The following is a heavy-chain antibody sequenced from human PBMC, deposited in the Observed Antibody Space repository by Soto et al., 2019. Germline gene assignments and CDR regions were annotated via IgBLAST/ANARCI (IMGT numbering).Heavy chain of an antibody. CDR3: ATVRWHILRGRGWFDP. Sequence: SETLSLTCTVSGGSISRYYWSWIRQPPGKGLEWNGYIYYSGSTNYNPSLKSRVTISLDTSKNQFSLKLSSVTAADTAVYYCATVRWHILRGRGWFDPCGQGILVTVCS. V-gene: IGHV4-59*01. D-gene: IGHD3-16*01. J-gene: IGHJ5*02. CDR2: IYYSGST. CDR1: GGSISRYY.